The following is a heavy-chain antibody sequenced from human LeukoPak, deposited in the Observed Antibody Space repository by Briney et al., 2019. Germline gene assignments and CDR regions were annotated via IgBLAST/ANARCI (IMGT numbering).Heavy chain of an antibody. D-gene: IGHD3-10*01. Sequence: GASVKVSCKVSGYTLTELSMHWVRQAPGKGLEWMGGFDPEDGETIYAQEFQGRATMTEDTSTDTAYMELSSLRSEDTAVYYCATGDTVRHLPFDYWGQGTLVTVSS. CDR2: FDPEDGET. V-gene: IGHV1-24*01. CDR3: ATGDTVRHLPFDY. J-gene: IGHJ4*02. CDR1: GYTLTELS.